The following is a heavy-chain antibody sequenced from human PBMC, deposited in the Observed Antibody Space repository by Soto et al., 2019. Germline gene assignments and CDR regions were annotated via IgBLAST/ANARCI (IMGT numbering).Heavy chain of an antibody. J-gene: IGHJ6*02. V-gene: IGHV1-69*08. CDR1: GTIFSSYT. D-gene: IGHD3-16*01. CDR3: ARGLGGRMDD. CDR2: IIPILGET. Sequence: QVQLVQSGAEVKKPGSSVRVSCKASGTIFSSYTISWVRQAPGQGLEWMGRIIPILGETNSAQKFQGRVTLTADKSTNTAYMHLNSLILEDTDVYYCARGLGGRMDDWGQGTTVTVSS.